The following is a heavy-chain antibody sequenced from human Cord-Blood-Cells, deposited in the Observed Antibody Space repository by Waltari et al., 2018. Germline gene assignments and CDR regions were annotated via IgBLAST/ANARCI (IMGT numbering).Heavy chain of an antibody. CDR2: IYYSGST. V-gene: IGHV4-31*03. Sequence: QVQLQESGPGLVKPSQPLSLTCTVSGGSISSGGYYWSWIRQHPGKGLEWIGYIYYSGSTYYNPSLKSRVTISVDTSKNQFSLKLSSVTAADTAVYYCARDLGIAAAANWFDPWGQGTLVTVSS. CDR1: GGSISSGGYY. CDR3: ARDLGIAAAANWFDP. J-gene: IGHJ5*02. D-gene: IGHD6-13*01.